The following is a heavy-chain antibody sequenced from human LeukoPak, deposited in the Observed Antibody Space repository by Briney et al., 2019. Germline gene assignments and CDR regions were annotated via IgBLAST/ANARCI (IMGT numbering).Heavy chain of an antibody. CDR3: ARGNGDYLVY. CDR2: ISSSSSYI. CDR1: GFTFSTFA. Sequence: AGGSLRLSCAASGFTFSTFAMIWVRQAPGKGLEWVSSISSSSSYIYYADSVKGRFTISRDNAKNSLYLQMDSLRAEDTAVYYCARGNGDYLVYWGQGTLVTVSS. J-gene: IGHJ4*02. V-gene: IGHV3-21*01. D-gene: IGHD4-17*01.